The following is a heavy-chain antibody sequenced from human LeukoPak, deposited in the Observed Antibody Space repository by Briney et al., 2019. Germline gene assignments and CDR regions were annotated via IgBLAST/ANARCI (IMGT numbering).Heavy chain of an antibody. V-gene: IGHV3-21*01. CDR3: ARDISSSYYYYMDV. D-gene: IGHD6-6*01. CDR2: ISSSSSYI. Sequence: GGSLRLSCAASGFTFSSYSMNWVRQAPGKGLKWVSYISSSSSYIYYADSVKGRFTISRDNAKNSLYLQMNSLRAEDTAVYYCARDISSSYYYYMDVWGKGTTVTVSS. CDR1: GFTFSSYS. J-gene: IGHJ6*03.